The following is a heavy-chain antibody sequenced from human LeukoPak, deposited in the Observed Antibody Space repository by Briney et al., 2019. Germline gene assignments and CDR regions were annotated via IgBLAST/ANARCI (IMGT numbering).Heavy chain of an antibody. Sequence: GGSLRLSCAASGFTFSSYAMHWVRQAPGKGLEWVAVISYDGSNKYYADSVKGRFTISRDNSKNTLYLQMNSLRAEDTAVYYCAREGGSYYGLRPVGAFDIWGQGTMVTVSS. V-gene: IGHV3-30*04. D-gene: IGHD1-26*01. CDR2: ISYDGSNK. CDR1: GFTFSSYA. J-gene: IGHJ3*02. CDR3: AREGGSYYGLRPVGAFDI.